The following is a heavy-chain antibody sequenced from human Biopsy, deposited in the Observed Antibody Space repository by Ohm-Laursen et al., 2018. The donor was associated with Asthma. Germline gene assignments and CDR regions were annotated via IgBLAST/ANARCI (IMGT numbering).Heavy chain of an antibody. V-gene: IGHV4-30-4*01. D-gene: IGHD4-17*01. CDR2: IYYIGNT. CDR1: GGSISRGDYY. Sequence: TLSLTCTASGGSISRGDYYWSSIRQPPGKGLEMIGYIYYIGNTYYSPSLKSRVTISLDTSKNQFSLKLSSVTAADTAVYSCAGQGGLRRYFDYWGQGTLVTVSS. CDR3: AGQGGLRRYFDY. J-gene: IGHJ4*02.